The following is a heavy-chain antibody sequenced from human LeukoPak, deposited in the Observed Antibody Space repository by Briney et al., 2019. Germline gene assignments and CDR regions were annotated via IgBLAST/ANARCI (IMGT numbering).Heavy chain of an antibody. J-gene: IGHJ3*02. CDR3: ARSYGEADAFDI. CDR2: INPNSGGT. CDR1: GYTFTGYY. D-gene: IGHD3-10*01. V-gene: IGHV1-2*02. Sequence: ASVKVSCKASGYTFTGYYMHWVRQAPGQGLEWMGWINPNSGGTNYAQKFQGRVTMTRDTSISTAYMELSRLRSDDTAVYYCARSYGEADAFDIWGQGKMVTVSS.